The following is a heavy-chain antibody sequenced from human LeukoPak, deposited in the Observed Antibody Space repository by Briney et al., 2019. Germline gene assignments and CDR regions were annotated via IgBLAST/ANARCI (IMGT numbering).Heavy chain of an antibody. V-gene: IGHV1-69*13. J-gene: IGHJ6*02. Sequence: GASVKVSCKASGYTFTSYAISWVRQAPGQGLEWMGGIIPIFGTANYAQKFQGRVTITADESTSTAYMELSSLRSEDTAVYYCARMEVAAGFVDVWGQGTTVTVSS. CDR2: IIPIFGTA. CDR3: ARMEVAAGFVDV. CDR1: GYTFTSYA. D-gene: IGHD6-13*01.